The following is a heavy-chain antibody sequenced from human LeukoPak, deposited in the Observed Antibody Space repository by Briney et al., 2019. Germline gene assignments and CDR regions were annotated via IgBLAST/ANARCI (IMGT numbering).Heavy chain of an antibody. CDR3: ARDCYCSSTSCYGYNWFGP. D-gene: IGHD2-2*01. CDR2: IYYSGST. V-gene: IGHV4-30-4*08. CDR1: GGSISSGDYY. Sequence: PSQTLSLTCTVSGGSISSGDYYWSWIRQPPGKGLEWIGYIYYSGSTYYNPSLKSRVTISVDTSKNQFSLKLSSVTAADTAVYYCARDCYCSSTSCYGYNWFGPWGQGTLVTVSS. J-gene: IGHJ5*02.